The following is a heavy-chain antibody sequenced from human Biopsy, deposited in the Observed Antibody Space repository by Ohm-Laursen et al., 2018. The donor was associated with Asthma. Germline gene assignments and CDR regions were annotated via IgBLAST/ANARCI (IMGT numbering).Heavy chain of an antibody. CDR1: GFMFRSFG. Sequence: SLRLSCSASGFMFRSFGMHWVRQAPGKGLEWVAVISYDGNHKFYEDSVKGRYTISRDNSKNTLYLQMNSLRTEDTAVYYCAKRRGYSGHDNDYWGQGTLVSVSS. CDR3: AKRRGYSGHDNDY. D-gene: IGHD5-12*01. V-gene: IGHV3-30*18. CDR2: ISYDGNHK. J-gene: IGHJ4*02.